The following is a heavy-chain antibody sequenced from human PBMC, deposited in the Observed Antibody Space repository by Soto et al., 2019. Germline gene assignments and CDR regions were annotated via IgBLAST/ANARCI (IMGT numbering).Heavy chain of an antibody. Sequence: GESLKISCKGSGYSFTSYWIGWVRQMPGKGLEWMGIIYPGDSDTRYSPSIQGQVTISADKPISTAYLQWSSLKTSDTAMYYCARLSSSGWYLIGYWGQGTLVTVSS. CDR3: ARLSSSGWYLIGY. V-gene: IGHV5-51*01. CDR1: GYSFTSYW. D-gene: IGHD6-19*01. CDR2: IYPGDSDT. J-gene: IGHJ4*02.